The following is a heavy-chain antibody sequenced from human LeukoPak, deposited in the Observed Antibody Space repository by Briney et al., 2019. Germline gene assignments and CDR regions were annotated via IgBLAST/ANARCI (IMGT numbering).Heavy chain of an antibody. CDR1: GYTFTGYY. J-gene: IGHJ6*02. D-gene: IGHD2-15*01. CDR2: INPNSGGT. Sequence: GASVKVSCKASGYTFTGYYMHWVRQAPGQGLEWMGWINPNSGGTNYAQKFLGRVTMTRDTSISTAYMELSRLRSDDTAVYYCARMVRLYCSGGSCYSNYYGMDVWGQGTTVTVSS. V-gene: IGHV1-2*02. CDR3: ARMVRLYCSGGSCYSNYYGMDV.